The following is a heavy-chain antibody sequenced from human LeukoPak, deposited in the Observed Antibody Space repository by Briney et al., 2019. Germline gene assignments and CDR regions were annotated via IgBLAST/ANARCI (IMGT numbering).Heavy chain of an antibody. V-gene: IGHV3-21*01. CDR1: GFTFSVYS. Sequence: GGSLRLFCSGSGFTFSVYSMNWVRQAPGKGLEWVLSITSKSYYRYYADSVKGRFTISRDNARNSVFLQLNSLRAEDSAVYYCTSGLIAIESDNNLYQYMDVWGKGTTVTVSS. D-gene: IGHD2-21*01. CDR2: ITSKSYYR. J-gene: IGHJ6*03. CDR3: TSGLIAIESDNNLYQYMDV.